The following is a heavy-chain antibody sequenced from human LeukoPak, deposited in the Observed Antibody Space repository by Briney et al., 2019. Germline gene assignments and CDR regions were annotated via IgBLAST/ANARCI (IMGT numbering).Heavy chain of an antibody. CDR1: GGSFSGYY. V-gene: IGHV4-34*01. J-gene: IGHJ4*02. CDR2: INHSGST. D-gene: IGHD6-13*01. CDR3: ARGTRESSSWYEY. Sequence: SETLSLTCAVYGGSFSGYYWSWIRQPPGKGLEWIGEINHSGSTNYNPSLKSRVTISVDTSTNQFSLKLSSVTAADTAVYYCARGTRESSSWYEYWGQGTLVTVSS.